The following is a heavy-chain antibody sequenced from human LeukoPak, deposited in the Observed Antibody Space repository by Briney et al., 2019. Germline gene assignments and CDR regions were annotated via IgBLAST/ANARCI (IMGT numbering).Heavy chain of an antibody. CDR1: GYSFTSYW. CDR3: ATGVHSGSWVDFGYYYGLDV. CDR2: IDPGDSDT. D-gene: IGHD5-12*01. Sequence: GESLKISCKGSGYSFTSYWIGWVRQMPGKGLEWMGIIDPGDSDTRYSPSFQGQFTMSADKSISTAYLQWSSLKASDTAIYYCATGVHSGSWVDFGYYYGLDVWGQGTTVTVSS. V-gene: IGHV5-51*01. J-gene: IGHJ6*02.